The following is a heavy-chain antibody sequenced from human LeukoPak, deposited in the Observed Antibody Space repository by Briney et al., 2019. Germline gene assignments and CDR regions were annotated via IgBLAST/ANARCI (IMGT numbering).Heavy chain of an antibody. CDR2: INHSGST. D-gene: IGHD3-22*01. Sequence: SETLSLTCGVYGGSFSGYYWSWIRQPPGKGLEWIGEINHSGSTNYNPSLKSRVTISIDTSKNQFSLKLSSVTAADTAVYYCARGSLYDSSGYYSEDDAFDIWGQGTMVTVSS. CDR3: ARGSLYDSSGYYSEDDAFDI. CDR1: GGSFSGYY. V-gene: IGHV4-34*01. J-gene: IGHJ3*02.